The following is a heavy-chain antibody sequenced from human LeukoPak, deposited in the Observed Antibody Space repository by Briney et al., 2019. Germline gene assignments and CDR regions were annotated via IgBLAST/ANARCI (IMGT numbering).Heavy chain of an antibody. J-gene: IGHJ6*02. Sequence: SETLSLTCTVSGGSISSDDYYWSWIRQPPEKGLEWIGYIYYSGSTYYNASLRSRITISVDTSKNQFSLKLSSMTAADTAVYFCARGTRYCTNTSCYKTAMDVWGQGTTVTVSS. V-gene: IGHV4-30-4*01. CDR3: ARGTRYCTNTSCYKTAMDV. CDR2: IYYSGST. D-gene: IGHD2-2*02. CDR1: GGSISSDDYY.